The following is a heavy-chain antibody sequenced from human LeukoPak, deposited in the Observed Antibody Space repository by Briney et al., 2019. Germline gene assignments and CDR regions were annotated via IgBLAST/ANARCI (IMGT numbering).Heavy chain of an antibody. J-gene: IGHJ4*02. CDR3: AIPPGYCGNDCSFDH. CDR2: IYPGDYET. D-gene: IGHD2-21*02. CDR1: GYRFSNYW. Sequence: GESLKISCEGSGYRFSNYWIGWVRQMPGKGLEWMGIIYPGDYETRYSPSFQGLVTISVDKSSSTAYLQWSSLKAPDTAMYYCAIPPGYCGNDCSFDHWGQGTLVTVSS. V-gene: IGHV5-51*01.